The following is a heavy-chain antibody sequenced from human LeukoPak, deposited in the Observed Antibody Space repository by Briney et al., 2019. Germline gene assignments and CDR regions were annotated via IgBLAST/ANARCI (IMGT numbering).Heavy chain of an antibody. J-gene: IGHJ6*02. CDR2: IYYSGST. Sequence: SQTLSLTCTVSGGSISRGGYYWSWIRQHPGKGLEWIGYIYYSGSTYYNPSLKSRVTISVDTSKNQFSLKLSSVTAADTAVYYCARGIHYYYGMDVWGQGTTVTVSS. CDR1: GGSISRGGYY. V-gene: IGHV4-31*03. CDR3: ARGIHYYYGMDV. D-gene: IGHD6-13*01.